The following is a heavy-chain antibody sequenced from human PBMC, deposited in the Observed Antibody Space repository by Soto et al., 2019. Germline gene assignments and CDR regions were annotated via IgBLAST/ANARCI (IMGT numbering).Heavy chain of an antibody. J-gene: IGHJ3*02. Sequence: PSETLSLTCTVFGGSISSGDYYWSWIRQPPGKGLEWIGYIYYSGSTYYNPSLKSRVTISVDTSKNQFSLKLSSVTAADTAVYYCAREGSEMATPLAFDIWGQGTMVTVSS. V-gene: IGHV4-30-4*01. CDR2: IYYSGST. CDR1: GGSISSGDYY. D-gene: IGHD5-12*01. CDR3: AREGSEMATPLAFDI.